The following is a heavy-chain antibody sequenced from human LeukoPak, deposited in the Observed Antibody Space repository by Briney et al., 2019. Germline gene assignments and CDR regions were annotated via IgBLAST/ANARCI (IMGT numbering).Heavy chain of an antibody. CDR3: ARVGESNYDFWSGYYYNWFDP. J-gene: IGHJ5*02. CDR1: GGTLSSYT. D-gene: IGHD3-3*01. V-gene: IGHV1-69*02. Sequence: AVTDSRKASGGTLSSYTSSWVRQAPGQGLEWMGRIIPVLGMSNYAQKFQGRVTITADKFTSTAYMELSSLRSEDTAVYYCARVGESNYDFWSGYYYNWFDPWGQGTLVTVSS. CDR2: IIPVLGMS.